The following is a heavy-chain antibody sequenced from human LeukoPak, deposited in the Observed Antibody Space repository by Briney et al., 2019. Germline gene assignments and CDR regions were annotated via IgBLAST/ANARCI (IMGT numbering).Heavy chain of an antibody. CDR1: GFTFSSYR. CDR2: ITSSSNVI. CDR3: ARALGTYYASGSYYYFDY. J-gene: IGHJ4*02. Sequence: GGSLRLSCAASGFTFSSYRMNWVRQAPGKGLEWVSHITSSSNVIYYADSVKGRFTISRDNAQNSLFLQMNSLRDEDTAVYYCARALGTYYASGSYYYFDYWGQGTLVNVAS. D-gene: IGHD3-10*01. V-gene: IGHV3-48*02.